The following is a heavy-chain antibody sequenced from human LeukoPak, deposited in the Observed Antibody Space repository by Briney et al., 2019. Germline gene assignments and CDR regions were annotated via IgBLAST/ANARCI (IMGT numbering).Heavy chain of an antibody. CDR3: AKGLWASTVGATGIFFDY. V-gene: IGHV3-23*01. CDR1: GFTFRRSA. J-gene: IGHJ4*02. CDR2: ISGRGGDT. Sequence: GGSLRLSCAASGFTFRRSAMTWVRQVPRKGLEWVSTISGRGGDTGYADSVKGRFIISRDSSENTLYLQMHSLGVEDTGVYYCAKGLWASTVGATGIFFDYWGQGIQVTVSS. D-gene: IGHD1-26*01.